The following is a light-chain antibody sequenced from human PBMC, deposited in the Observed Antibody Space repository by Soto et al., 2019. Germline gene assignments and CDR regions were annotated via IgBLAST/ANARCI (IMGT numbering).Light chain of an antibody. Sequence: EIVLTQSPGTLSLSPGERATLSCRASQTVGSKFLAWYQQKPGQAPRLLIYGASSRATGIPDRFRGSWSGTNFTLTISRREPGDFAVYYCRQFSGSPFTVGQGTKLEI. CDR1: QTVGSKF. J-gene: IGKJ2*01. CDR2: GAS. V-gene: IGKV3-20*01. CDR3: RQFSGSPFT.